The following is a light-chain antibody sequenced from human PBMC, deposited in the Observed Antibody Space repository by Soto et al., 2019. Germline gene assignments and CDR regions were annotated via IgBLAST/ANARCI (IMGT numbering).Light chain of an antibody. Sequence: QSALTQPASVSGSPGQSITISCSGASSDIGPYDYVSWYQHHPGRAPKLLIYEVSNRPSGVSYRFSGSKSGNTASLTISGLQAEDEGDYYRTTFAPGRIYVFGSGTKVTVL. CDR3: TTFAPGRIYV. CDR1: SSDIGPYDY. J-gene: IGLJ1*01. CDR2: EVS. V-gene: IGLV2-14*01.